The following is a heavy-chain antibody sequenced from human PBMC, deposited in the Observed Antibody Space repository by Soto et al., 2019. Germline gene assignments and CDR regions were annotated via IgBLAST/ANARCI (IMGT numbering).Heavy chain of an antibody. J-gene: IGHJ4*02. D-gene: IGHD3-16*01. CDR3: ADVSYAAIGGSSPLVDS. CDR1: GFTFDDYA. CDR2: ISWNTGDI. V-gene: IGHV3-9*01. Sequence: EVQLVESGGGLVQPGTSLRLSCEASGFTFDDYAMHWVRQRPGKGLEWVAGISWNTGDIAYANSVRGRFTISRDNAKNSLKPQMNCSQAEDTAPADCADVSYAAIGGSSPLVDSWGLGTLVIVSS.